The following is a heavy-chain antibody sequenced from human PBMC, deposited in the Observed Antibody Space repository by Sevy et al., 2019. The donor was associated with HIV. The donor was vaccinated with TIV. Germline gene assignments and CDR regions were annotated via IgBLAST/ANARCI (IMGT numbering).Heavy chain of an antibody. CDR3: AKKMGGGSGMVFLVDY. CDR1: GFTFSNFA. CDR2: ISGTGDYT. J-gene: IGHJ4*02. V-gene: IGHV3-23*01. D-gene: IGHD5-18*01. Sequence: GGSLRLSCAASGFTFSNFAMGWVRHAPGKGLDWISVISGTGDYTYYADSVKGRFTISRDNSENTLSLQMNSLRAGDTAIFDCAKKMGGGSGMVFLVDYWGQGTLVTVSS.